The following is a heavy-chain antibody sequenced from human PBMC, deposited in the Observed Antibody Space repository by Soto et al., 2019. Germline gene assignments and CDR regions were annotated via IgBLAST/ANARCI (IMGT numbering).Heavy chain of an antibody. D-gene: IGHD3-9*01. CDR3: ARTYYDILTGYGLDAFDI. CDR1: GYTFTSYY. J-gene: IGHJ3*02. Sequence: ASVKVSCKASGYTFTSYYMHWVRQAPGQGLEWMGIINPSGSTNYAQKFQGWVTMTRDTSISTAYMELSRLRSDDTAVYYCARTYYDILTGYGLDAFDIWGQGTMVTVSS. V-gene: IGHV1-2*04. CDR2: INPSGST.